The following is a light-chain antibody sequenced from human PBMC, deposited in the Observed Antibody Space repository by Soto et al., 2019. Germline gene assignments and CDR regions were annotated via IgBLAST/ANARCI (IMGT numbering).Light chain of an antibody. CDR3: QSYDSRSNWV. CDR2: GNS. Sequence: QSVLTQSPSVSGAPGQRVTISCTGSSSNIGAGYDVHWYQQLPGTAPKLLIYGNSNRPSGVPDRFSGSKSGTSASLAITGLRAEDEADYYCQSYDSRSNWVFGGGTKLTVL. CDR1: SSNIGAGYD. J-gene: IGLJ3*02. V-gene: IGLV1-40*01.